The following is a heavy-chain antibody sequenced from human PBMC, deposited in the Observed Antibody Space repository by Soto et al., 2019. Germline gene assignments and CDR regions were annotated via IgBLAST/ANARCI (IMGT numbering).Heavy chain of an antibody. V-gene: IGHV3-73*01. CDR3: TRFPRGTPVTKLDY. Sequence: LRLSCATSGFSFSGSAMHWVRQASGKGLEWVGRIRSKANSYATAYAASVKGRFTISRDDSKNTTYLQMNSLKTEDTAVYYCTRFPRGTPVTKLDYWGQGTLVTVSS. CDR2: IRSKANSYAT. CDR1: GFSFSGSA. J-gene: IGHJ4*02. D-gene: IGHD4-17*01.